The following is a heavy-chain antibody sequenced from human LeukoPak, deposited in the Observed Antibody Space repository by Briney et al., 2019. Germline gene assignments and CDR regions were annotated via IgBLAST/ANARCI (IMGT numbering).Heavy chain of an antibody. Sequence: SQTLSLTCTVSGGSISSGGYYWSWLRQHPGKGLEWIGYIYYSGSTYYNPSLKSRVTISVDTSKNQFSLKLSSVTAADTAVYYCAREGGASYFDYWGQGTLVTVSS. D-gene: IGHD1-26*01. V-gene: IGHV4-31*03. J-gene: IGHJ4*02. CDR1: GGSISSGGYY. CDR2: IYYSGST. CDR3: AREGGASYFDY.